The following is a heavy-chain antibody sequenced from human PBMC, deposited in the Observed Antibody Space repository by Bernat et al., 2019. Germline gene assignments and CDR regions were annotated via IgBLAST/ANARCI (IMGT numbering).Heavy chain of an antibody. Sequence: QLQLQESGPGLVKPSETLSLTCTVSGGAISRTHYYWGWIRQPPGKGLEWIGSIYYSGSTYYNPSLKSRVTVSVDTSKNQFSLRLSSVTAADTAVYYCAIRYFDWLLRRADAFDIWGQGTMVTVSS. CDR3: AIRYFDWLLRRADAFDI. CDR2: IYYSGST. CDR1: GGAISRTHYY. D-gene: IGHD3-9*01. J-gene: IGHJ3*02. V-gene: IGHV4-39*01.